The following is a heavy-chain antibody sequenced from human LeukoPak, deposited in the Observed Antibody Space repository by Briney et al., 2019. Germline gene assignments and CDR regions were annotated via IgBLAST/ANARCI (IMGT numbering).Heavy chain of an antibody. J-gene: IGHJ3*02. CDR3: ARGSLYYYGSGRGAFDI. CDR1: GGSFSGYY. V-gene: IGHV4-34*01. Sequence: PSETLSLTCAVYGGSFSGYYWSWIRQPPGKGLEWIGEINRSGSTNYNPSLKSRVTISVDTSKNQFSLKLSSVTAADTAVYYCARGSLYYYGSGRGAFDIWGQGTKVTVSS. CDR2: INRSGST. D-gene: IGHD3-10*01.